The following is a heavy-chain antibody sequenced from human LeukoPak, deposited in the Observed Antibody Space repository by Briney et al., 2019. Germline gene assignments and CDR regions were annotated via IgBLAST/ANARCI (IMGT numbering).Heavy chain of an antibody. CDR2: VTPHSGVT. D-gene: IGHD6-13*01. V-gene: IGHV1-2*02. J-gene: IGHJ6*04. CDR3: ARELIAAAALDV. CDR1: GYTFTGYY. Sequence: ASVKVPCKASGYTFTGYYIHWVRQAPGQGLEWMGWVTPHSGVTNYAQKFQDRVTMTRDTSISTAYMELNSLRSEDTAVYYCARELIAAAALDVWGRGTTVTVSS.